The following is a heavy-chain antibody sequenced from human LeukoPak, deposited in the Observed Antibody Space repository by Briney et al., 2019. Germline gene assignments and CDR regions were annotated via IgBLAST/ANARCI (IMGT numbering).Heavy chain of an antibody. J-gene: IGHJ5*02. Sequence: ASVKVSCKASGYTFTGYYMHWVRQAPGQGLEWMGWINPNSGGTNYAQKFQGRVTMTRDTSISTAYMELSRLRSDDTAVYYCARRLRISPRSRDGYIGFDPWGQGTLVTVSS. V-gene: IGHV1-2*02. CDR2: INPNSGGT. CDR3: ARRLRISPRSRDGYIGFDP. CDR1: GYTFTGYY. D-gene: IGHD5-24*01.